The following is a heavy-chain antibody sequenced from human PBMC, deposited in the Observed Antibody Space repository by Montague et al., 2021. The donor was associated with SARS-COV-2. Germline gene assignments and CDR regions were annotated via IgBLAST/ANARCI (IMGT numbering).Heavy chain of an antibody. CDR1: GGSISSSRYY. V-gene: IGHV4-39*01. CDR3: ARVVYYDTYDPFEF. J-gene: IGHJ3*01. CDR2: MYYTGST. Sequence: SETLSLTCTVSGGSISSSRYYWGWIRQPPGKGLEWIGSMYYTGSTYYNPSLKSRVTISVDTSKNQFSLNLRSVTAADTAVYFCARVVYYDTYDPFEFWGQGTMVTVSS. D-gene: IGHD3-22*01.